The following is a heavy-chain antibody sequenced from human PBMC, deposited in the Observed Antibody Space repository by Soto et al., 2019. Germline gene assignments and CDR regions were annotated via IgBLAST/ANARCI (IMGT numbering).Heavy chain of an antibody. V-gene: IGHV1-69*02. CDR2: IIPILGIA. CDR1: GGTFSSYT. CDR3: AATVVVTAMNYYYYGMDV. Sequence: GASVKVSCKASGGTFSSYTISWVRQAPGQGLEWMGRIIPILGIANYAQKFQGRVTITADKSTSTAYMELSSLRSEDTAVYYCAATVVVTAMNYYYYGMDVWGQGTTVTVSS. J-gene: IGHJ6*02. D-gene: IGHD2-21*02.